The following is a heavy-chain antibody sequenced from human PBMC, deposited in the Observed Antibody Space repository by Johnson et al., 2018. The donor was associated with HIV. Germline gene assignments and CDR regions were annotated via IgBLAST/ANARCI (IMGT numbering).Heavy chain of an antibody. J-gene: IGHJ3*02. D-gene: IGHD3-9*01. Sequence: QVQLVESGGGLVKPGGSLRLSCAASGLTFSDYDMSWIRQAPGKGLEWVSYISSSGSTINYADYVEGRFPISRDNAKNSLSLQMNSLRAEDTAIYYCAREEGSDILTRGDAFDIWGQGTMVAVSS. V-gene: IGHV3-11*04. CDR3: AREEGSDILTRGDAFDI. CDR1: GLTFSDYD. CDR2: ISSSGSTI.